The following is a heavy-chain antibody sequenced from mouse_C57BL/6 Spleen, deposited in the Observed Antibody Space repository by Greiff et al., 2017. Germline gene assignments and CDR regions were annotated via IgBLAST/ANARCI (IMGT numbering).Heavy chain of an antibody. Sequence: QVQLQQPGAELVRPGSSVKLSCKASGYTFTSYWMHWVKQRPIQGLEWIGNIDPSDSATHYNQKFKDKATLTVDKSSSTAYMQLSSLTSEDSAVYYCAYGSGGYAMDYWGQGTSVTVSS. CDR3: AYGSGGYAMDY. CDR1: GYTFTSYW. D-gene: IGHD1-1*02. J-gene: IGHJ4*01. V-gene: IGHV1-52*01. CDR2: IDPSDSAT.